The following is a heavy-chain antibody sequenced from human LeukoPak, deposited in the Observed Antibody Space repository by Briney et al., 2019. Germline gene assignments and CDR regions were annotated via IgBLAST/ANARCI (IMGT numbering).Heavy chain of an antibody. V-gene: IGHV3-11*04. Sequence: PGGSLRLSCAASGFTFSDYYMSWIRQAPGKGLEWVSYISSSGSTIYYADSVKGRFTISRDNAKNSLYPQMNSLRAEDTAVYYCARDGIISSSGDAFDIWGQGTMVTVSS. CDR3: ARDGIISSSGDAFDI. CDR2: ISSSGSTI. J-gene: IGHJ3*02. CDR1: GFTFSDYY. D-gene: IGHD6-13*01.